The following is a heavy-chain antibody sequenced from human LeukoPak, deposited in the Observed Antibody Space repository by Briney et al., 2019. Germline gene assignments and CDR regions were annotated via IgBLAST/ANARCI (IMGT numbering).Heavy chain of an antibody. Sequence: PGGSLRLSCAASGFTFNSYAMSWVRQAPGKGLEWVSAITGSGGRTYYADSVKGRFTISRDNSKNTLYLQMNSLRAEDTAVYYCANRDPSSWYVYWGQGTLVTVSS. V-gene: IGHV3-23*01. D-gene: IGHD6-13*01. CDR3: ANRDPSSWYVY. CDR2: ITGSGGRT. CDR1: GFTFNSYA. J-gene: IGHJ4*02.